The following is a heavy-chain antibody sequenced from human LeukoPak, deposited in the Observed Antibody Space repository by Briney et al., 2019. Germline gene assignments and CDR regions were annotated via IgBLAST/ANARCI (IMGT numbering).Heavy chain of an antibody. CDR3: ARDLGHP. J-gene: IGHJ5*02. CDR2: IWYDGSNK. Sequence: GRSLRLSCAASGFTFSSYGMHWVRQAPGKGLEWVAVIWYDGSNKYYADCVKGRFSISRDNSKNTLYLQMNSLRAEDTAVYYCARDLGHPWGQGTLVTVSS. V-gene: IGHV3-33*01. CDR1: GFTFSSYG.